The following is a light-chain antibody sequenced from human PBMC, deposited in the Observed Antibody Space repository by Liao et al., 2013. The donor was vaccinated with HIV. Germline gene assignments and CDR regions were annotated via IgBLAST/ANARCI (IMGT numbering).Light chain of an antibody. Sequence: SYVVTQPPSVSVAPGRTARITCGATNIGNKGVHWFQQKPGQAPVLVIYHDTDRPSGIPERFSGSNSGNTATLTISGVEAGDEADYYCQVWESSPDRGVFGGGTKLTVL. CDR3: QVWESSPDRGV. V-gene: IGLV3-21*01. CDR2: HDT. J-gene: IGLJ3*02. CDR1: NIGNKG.